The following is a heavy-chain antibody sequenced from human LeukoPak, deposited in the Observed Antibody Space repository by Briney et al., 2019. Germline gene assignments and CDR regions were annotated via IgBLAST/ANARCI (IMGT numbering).Heavy chain of an antibody. D-gene: IGHD1-1*01. V-gene: IGHV4-34*12. Sequence: SETLSLTCAVYGGSFSGYYWSWIRQPPGKGLEWIGEIVRSGNTKYNPSLKSRVTISVDTSKNQFSLNLTSVTAADTAVYYCARFGSSTWYKGAFDIWAQGTMVTVAS. CDR3: ARFGSSTWYKGAFDI. J-gene: IGHJ3*02. CDR1: GGSFSGYY. CDR2: IVRSGNT.